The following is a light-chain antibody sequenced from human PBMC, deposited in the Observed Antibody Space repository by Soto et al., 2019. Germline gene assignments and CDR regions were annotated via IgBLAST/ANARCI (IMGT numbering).Light chain of an antibody. CDR3: ATWDDIQDDVL. CDR2: HNS. CDR1: GSNIGRKF. J-gene: IGLJ2*01. Sequence: QSVLTQPPSASWTPGQRVTISCSGSGSNIGRKFVDWYQQVPGSAPKLLIYHNSQRPSGVPDRFSGSKSGTSASLAISELYPEDEADYYCATWDDIQDDVLFGGGTKVTVL. V-gene: IGLV1-44*01.